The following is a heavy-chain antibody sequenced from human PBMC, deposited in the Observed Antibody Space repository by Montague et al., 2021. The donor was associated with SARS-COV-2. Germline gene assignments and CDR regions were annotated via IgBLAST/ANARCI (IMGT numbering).Heavy chain of an antibody. CDR2: IHYSGST. Sequence: SETLSLTCTVSGGSISNYYWSWIRQPPGKGLEWIGYIHYSGSTSSHPSLKGRVTISIDTSKNQFSLNLGSVTAADTAIYYCAGHGLEGANTYYFGLDVWGQGTTVTVSS. V-gene: IGHV4-59*08. CDR3: AGHGLEGANTYYFGLDV. D-gene: IGHD1-26*01. CDR1: GGSISNYY. J-gene: IGHJ6*02.